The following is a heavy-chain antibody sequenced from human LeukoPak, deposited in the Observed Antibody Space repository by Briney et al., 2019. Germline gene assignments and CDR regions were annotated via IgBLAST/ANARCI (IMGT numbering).Heavy chain of an antibody. V-gene: IGHV3-23*01. CDR1: GFTFSSYA. CDR3: AKGEIFGVVISSLGWFDP. D-gene: IGHD3-3*01. CDR2: ISGSGGST. Sequence: PGGSLRLSCAASGFTFSSYAMSWVRQAPGKGLEWVSAISGSGGSTYYADSVKGRFTISRDNSKNTLYLQMNSLRAEDTAVYYCAKGEIFGVVISSLGWFDPWGQGTLVTVSS. J-gene: IGHJ5*02.